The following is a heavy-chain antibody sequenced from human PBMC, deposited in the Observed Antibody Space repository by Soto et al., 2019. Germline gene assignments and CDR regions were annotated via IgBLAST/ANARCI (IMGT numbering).Heavy chain of an antibody. CDR1: GDTFTDYY. V-gene: IGHV1-46*03. Sequence: QVQLMQSGAEVKKPGASVKVSCKASGDTFTDYYIHWVRQAPGQGLEWMGTVNPSGGHTTYAQHFLGRVTMTRDTSTSTLYKELTSLTSDDTAIYCRAGGRHFVVVTVALDYLGQGTLVTVSS. CDR3: AGGRHFVVVTVALDY. CDR2: VNPSGGHT. D-gene: IGHD2-21*02. J-gene: IGHJ4*02.